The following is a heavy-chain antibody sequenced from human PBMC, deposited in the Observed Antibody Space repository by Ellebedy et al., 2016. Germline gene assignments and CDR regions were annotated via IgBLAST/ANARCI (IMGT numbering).Heavy chain of an antibody. V-gene: IGHV3-33*03. CDR2: IFYDGSQI. Sequence: GESLKISXAASGFTFSDYSMNWIRQAPGKGLEWVAVIFYDGSQIHYADSVKGRFTISRDNSKNTLSLQLNSLRVEDTAVYYCTKAFRHYYDSSGWQHWGQGTLVTVSS. CDR1: GFTFSDYS. D-gene: IGHD3-22*01. CDR3: TKAFRHYYDSSGWQH. J-gene: IGHJ4*02.